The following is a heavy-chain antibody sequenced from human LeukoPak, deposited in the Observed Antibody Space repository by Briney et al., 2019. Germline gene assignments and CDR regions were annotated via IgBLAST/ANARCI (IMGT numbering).Heavy chain of an antibody. CDR1: GFTVSSNY. V-gene: IGHV3-66*01. D-gene: IGHD5-18*01. CDR2: IYSGGTT. CDR3: ARDQYSYAHAAH. Sequence: PGGSLRLSCAASGFTVSSNYMSWVRQAPGKGLEWVSIIYSGGTTYYADSVTGRSIISSDNSKNTLHLQMDSLRAEDTAVYYCARDQYSYAHAAHWGQGNPVTVSS. J-gene: IGHJ4*02.